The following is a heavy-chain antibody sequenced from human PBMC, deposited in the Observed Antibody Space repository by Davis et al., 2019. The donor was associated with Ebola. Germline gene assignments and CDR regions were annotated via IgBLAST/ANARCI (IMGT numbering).Heavy chain of an antibody. CDR1: GYTFTSYY. J-gene: IGHJ6*04. Sequence: ASVKVSCKASGYTFTSYYMHWVRQAPGQGLEWMGIINPSGGSTSYAQKFQGRVTMTRDTSISTAYMGLSRLRSDDTAVYYCAYDMDVWGKGTTVTVSS. V-gene: IGHV1-46*01. CDR2: INPSGGST. CDR3: AYDMDV.